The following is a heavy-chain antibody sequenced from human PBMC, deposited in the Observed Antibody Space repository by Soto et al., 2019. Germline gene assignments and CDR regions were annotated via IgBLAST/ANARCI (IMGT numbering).Heavy chain of an antibody. D-gene: IGHD3-16*01. J-gene: IGHJ4*02. CDR2: SKYSGDT. Sequence: QLQLQESGPGLVQPSETLSLTCTVSGGSISRMAYWWHWIRQPPGKGLEWIGNSKYSGDTYYSTSLGSRVTVSADTSDSQFSLRLTSVTGADTAVYFCATSNKGQFESDTTFFDYWGQGILVTVSS. V-gene: IGHV4-39*01. CDR3: ATSNKGQFESDTTFFDY. CDR1: GGSISRMAYW.